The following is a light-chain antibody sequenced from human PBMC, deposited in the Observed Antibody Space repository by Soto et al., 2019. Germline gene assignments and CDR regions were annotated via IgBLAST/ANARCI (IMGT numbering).Light chain of an antibody. CDR3: SSYAGSSNV. Sequence: QSVLTQPASVSGSPGQSISISCTGTSSDVGTYNLLSWYQQHPGKAPKLIIYEVTERPSGVPDRFSGSKSGNTASLTVSGLQAEDEADYYCSSYAGSSNVFGTGTKVTVL. CDR1: SSDVGTYNL. V-gene: IGLV2-14*02. CDR2: EVT. J-gene: IGLJ1*01.